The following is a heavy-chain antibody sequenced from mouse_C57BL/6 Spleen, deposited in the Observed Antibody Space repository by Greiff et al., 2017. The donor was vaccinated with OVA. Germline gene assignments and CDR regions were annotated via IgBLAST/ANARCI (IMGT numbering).Heavy chain of an antibody. CDR3: TDYDGYYRFAY. V-gene: IGHV1-15*01. Sequence: QVQLQQSGAELVRPGASVTLSCKASGYTFTDYEMHWVKQTPVHGLEWIGAIDPETGGTAYNQKFKGKAILTADKSSSTAYMELRSLTSEDSAVYYCTDYDGYYRFAYWGQGTLVTVSA. J-gene: IGHJ3*01. D-gene: IGHD2-3*01. CDR1: GYTFTDYE. CDR2: IDPETGGT.